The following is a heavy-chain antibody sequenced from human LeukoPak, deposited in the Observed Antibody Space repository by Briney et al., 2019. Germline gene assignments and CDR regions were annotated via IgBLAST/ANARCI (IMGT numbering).Heavy chain of an antibody. V-gene: IGHV1-18*01. CDR2: ISAYNGNT. J-gene: IGHJ1*01. Sequence: ASVKVSCKASGGTFSSCAISWVRQAPGQGLEWMGWISAYNGNTNYAQKLQGRVTMTTDTSTSTAYMELRSLRSDDTAVYYCAREVPLSGLEHWGQGTLVTVSS. CDR1: GGTFSSCA. D-gene: IGHD3-10*01. CDR3: AREVPLSGLEH.